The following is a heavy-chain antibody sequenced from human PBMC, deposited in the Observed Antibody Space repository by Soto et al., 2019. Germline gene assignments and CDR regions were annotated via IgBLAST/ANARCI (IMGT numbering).Heavy chain of an antibody. D-gene: IGHD6-25*01. V-gene: IGHV4-59*08. CDR3: ARQVSGSFDF. J-gene: IGHJ3*01. Sequence: QVQLQESGPGLVKPSETLSLTCTVSGGSISYYYWSWIRQPPGKALEWIGYIYYTGRTNYSPSLRSRVTMSADTSKNQFSLTLNSVTAADTAVYYCARQVSGSFDFWGRGTRVTVSS. CDR2: IYYTGRT. CDR1: GGSISYYY.